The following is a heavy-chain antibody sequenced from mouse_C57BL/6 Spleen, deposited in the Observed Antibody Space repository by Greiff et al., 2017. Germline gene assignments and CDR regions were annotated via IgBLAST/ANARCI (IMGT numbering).Heavy chain of an antibody. CDR2: IDPSDSET. V-gene: IGHV1-52*01. CDR3: ARLDWDVDY. D-gene: IGHD4-1*01. Sequence: VQLQQPGAELVRPGSSVKLSCKASGYTFTSYWMHWVKQRPIQGLEWIGNIDPSDSETHYNQKFKDKATLTVDKSSSTAYMQLSSLTSEVSAVYYCARLDWDVDYWGQGTTLTVSS. J-gene: IGHJ2*01. CDR1: GYTFTSYW.